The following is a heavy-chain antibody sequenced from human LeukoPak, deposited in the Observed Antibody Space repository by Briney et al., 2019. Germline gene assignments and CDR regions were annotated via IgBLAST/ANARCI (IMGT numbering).Heavy chain of an antibody. CDR2: MWYDGSNK. V-gene: IGHV3-33*01. Sequence: PGRSLRLSCAASGFTFSNYGIHWVRQAPGKGLEWVAVMWYDGSNKYYADSVKGRFTISRDNSKNTLYLQMNSLRAEDTAVYYCARDRVGGLGGMGHWGQGTLVTVSS. J-gene: IGHJ4*02. CDR3: ARDRVGGLGGMGH. D-gene: IGHD3-16*01. CDR1: GFTFSNYG.